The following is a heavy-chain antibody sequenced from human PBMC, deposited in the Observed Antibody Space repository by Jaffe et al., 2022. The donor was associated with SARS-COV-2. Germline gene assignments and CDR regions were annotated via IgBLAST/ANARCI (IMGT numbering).Heavy chain of an antibody. J-gene: IGHJ6*02. D-gene: IGHD6-6*01. CDR3: ARDRNGGSSSLEVYYYYGMDV. CDR1: GFTFSSYG. V-gene: IGHV3-33*01. CDR2: IWYDGSNK. Sequence: QVQLVESGGGVVQPGRSLRLSCAASGFTFSSYGMHWVRQAPGKGLEWVAVIWYDGSNKYYADSVKGRFTISRDNSKNTLYLQMNSLRAEDTAVYYCARDRNGGSSSLEVYYYYGMDVWGQGTTVTVSS.